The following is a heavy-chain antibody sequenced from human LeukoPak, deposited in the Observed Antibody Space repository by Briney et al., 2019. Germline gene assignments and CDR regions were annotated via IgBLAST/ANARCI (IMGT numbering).Heavy chain of an antibody. Sequence: ASVKVSCKASGYTFTRYAVNWLRQAPGQGLEWMGWINMYTANPAYAQGFTERFVFSLDTSVTTAYLQISNLKTEDTAVYYCARHDNDDDFDYWGQGTLVTVSS. CDR3: ARHDNDDDFDY. CDR2: INMYTANP. V-gene: IGHV7-4-1*02. CDR1: GYTFTRYA. D-gene: IGHD3-16*01. J-gene: IGHJ4*02.